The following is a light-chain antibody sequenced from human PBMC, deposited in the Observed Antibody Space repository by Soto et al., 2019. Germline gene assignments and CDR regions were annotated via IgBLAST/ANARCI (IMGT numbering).Light chain of an antibody. Sequence: QSVLTQPRSVSGSPGQSVTISCTGTSSVVGGSNYVSWYQQHPGKAPKLVIYDVNKRPSGVPDRFSGSKSGNTASLTISGLQAEFESDYYCSPYAGGIPYVFRSGPNSTVL. V-gene: IGLV2-11*01. J-gene: IGLJ1*01. CDR1: SSVVGGSNY. CDR3: SPYAGGIPYV. CDR2: DVN.